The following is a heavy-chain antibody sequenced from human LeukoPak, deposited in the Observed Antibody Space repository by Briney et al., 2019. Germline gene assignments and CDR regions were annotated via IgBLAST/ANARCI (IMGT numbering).Heavy chain of an antibody. CDR3: ARGREVVAANSDRVYFDY. D-gene: IGHD2-15*01. J-gene: IGHJ4*02. Sequence: SETLSLTCAVYGGSFSGYYWSWIRRPPGKGLEWIGEINHSGSTNYNPSLKSRVTILVDTSKNQFSLKLSSVTAADTAVYYCARGREVVAANSDRVYFDYWGQGTLVTVSS. CDR1: GGSFSGYY. V-gene: IGHV4-34*01. CDR2: INHSGST.